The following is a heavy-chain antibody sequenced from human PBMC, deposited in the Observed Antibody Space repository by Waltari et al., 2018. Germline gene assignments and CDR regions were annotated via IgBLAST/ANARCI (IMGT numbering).Heavy chain of an antibody. D-gene: IGHD3-10*01. CDR3: ALQALSGSPRCRFDP. CDR2: IYWNDDK. CDR1: GFSLSTSGVG. J-gene: IGHJ5*02. V-gene: IGHV2-5*01. Sequence: QITLKESGPTLVKPTQTLTLTCTFSGFSLSTSGVGVGWIRQPPGKALEWLALIYWNDDKRYSPTLKSRLTITKDTSKNQVVLTMTNMDPVDTATYYCALQALSGSPRCRFDPWGQGTLVTVSS.